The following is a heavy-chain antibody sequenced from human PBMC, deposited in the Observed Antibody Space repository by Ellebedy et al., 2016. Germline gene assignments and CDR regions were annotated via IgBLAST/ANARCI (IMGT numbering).Heavy chain of an antibody. CDR3: ARGWGGYFDS. D-gene: IGHD3-16*01. Sequence: GGSLRLSXAASGFTFSDYSMNWVRQAPGKGLEWVSYISSTFSTTYYADSVKGRFTISRDNAKNSLYLQMNSLRAEDTAVYYCARGWGGYFDSWGQGTLVTVSS. V-gene: IGHV3-48*04. CDR2: ISSTFSTT. CDR1: GFTFSDYS. J-gene: IGHJ4*02.